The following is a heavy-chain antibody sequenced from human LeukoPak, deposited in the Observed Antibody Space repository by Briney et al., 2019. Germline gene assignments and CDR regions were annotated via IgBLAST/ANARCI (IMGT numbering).Heavy chain of an antibody. CDR1: GFTFRTYW. V-gene: IGHV3-74*01. D-gene: IGHD6-19*01. CDR2: INSDGSTT. J-gene: IGHJ4*02. Sequence: GGSLRLSCEAPGFTFRTYWMHWVRQAPGKGPVWVSGINSDGSTTDYADSVRGRFTISRDNAKNTLYLQLNSLRDEDTAVYYCIRGNGGWAYWGQGTLVTVSS. CDR3: IRGNGGWAY.